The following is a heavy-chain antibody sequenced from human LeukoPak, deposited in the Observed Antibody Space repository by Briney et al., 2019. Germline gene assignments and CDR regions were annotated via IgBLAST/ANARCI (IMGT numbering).Heavy chain of an antibody. V-gene: IGHV3-7*03. D-gene: IGHD1-26*01. CDR1: GFTFRSYW. CDR2: IKQDGSEK. Sequence: PGGSLRLSCAASGFTFRSYWMTWVRQAPGEGLEWLANIKQDGSEKYYVDSVKGRFTISRDNVKNSLYLQMNSLKTEDTAVYYCTGCGRIRCSLDSIDLWGQGTLVTVSS. CDR3: TGCGRIRCSLDSIDL. J-gene: IGHJ5*02.